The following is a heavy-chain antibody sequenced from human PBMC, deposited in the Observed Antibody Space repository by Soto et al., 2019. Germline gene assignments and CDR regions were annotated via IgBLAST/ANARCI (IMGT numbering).Heavy chain of an antibody. CDR1: EFTFSRHG. J-gene: IGHJ6*03. V-gene: IGHV3-33*01. D-gene: IGHD3-10*01. Sequence: QVQLVESGGGVVQPGRSLRLSCAASEFTFSRHGMHWVRQAPGKGLQWVGVIWSAGRNELYVDSVKGRFVNSRDNSKNILYLQMNGLRAEDTAVYYCARERTFGDNKHNYMDVWGTGITVTVSS. CDR3: ARERTFGDNKHNYMDV. CDR2: IWSAGRNE.